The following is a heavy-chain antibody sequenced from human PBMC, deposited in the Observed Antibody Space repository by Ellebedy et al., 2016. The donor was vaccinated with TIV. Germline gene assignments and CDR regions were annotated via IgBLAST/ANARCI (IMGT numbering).Heavy chain of an antibody. J-gene: IGHJ4*02. D-gene: IGHD2-2*01. CDR2: INLNSGGT. V-gene: IGHV1-2*02. CDR1: GYTFTGYY. CDR3: ARETSSTNCYDF. Sequence: ASVKVSXKASGYTFTGYYMHWVRQAPGQGLEWMGWINLNSGGTSYAQKFQGRVTMTRETSITTAYMEVSSLRSDDTAIYYCARETSSTNCYDFWGQGTLVTVSS.